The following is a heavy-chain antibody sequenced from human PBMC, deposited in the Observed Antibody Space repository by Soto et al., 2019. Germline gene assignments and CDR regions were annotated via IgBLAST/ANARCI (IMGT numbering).Heavy chain of an antibody. CDR1: GYTFTSYA. Sequence: ASVKVSCKASGYTFTSYAMHWVRQAPGQRLEWMGWINAGNGNTRYSQRFQDRVTITRDASATTAYMELSSLTSEDTAIYFCARALTDYSNLDFWGQGTLATVSS. D-gene: IGHD6-13*01. V-gene: IGHV1-3*01. J-gene: IGHJ4*02. CDR2: INAGNGNT. CDR3: ARALTDYSNLDF.